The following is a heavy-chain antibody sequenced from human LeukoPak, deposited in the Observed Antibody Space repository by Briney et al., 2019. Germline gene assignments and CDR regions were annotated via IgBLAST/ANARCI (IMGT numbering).Heavy chain of an antibody. CDR1: GFTFSSYA. CDR2: ISYDGSNK. D-gene: IGHD2-2*01. Sequence: PGRSLRLSCAASGFTFSSYAMHWVRQAPGKGLEWVAVISYDGSNKYYADSVKGRFTISRDNSKSTLYLQMNSLRAEDTAVYYCARVGAPYQLLSDFGYWGQGTLVTVSS. V-gene: IGHV3-30-3*01. J-gene: IGHJ4*02. CDR3: ARVGAPYQLLSDFGY.